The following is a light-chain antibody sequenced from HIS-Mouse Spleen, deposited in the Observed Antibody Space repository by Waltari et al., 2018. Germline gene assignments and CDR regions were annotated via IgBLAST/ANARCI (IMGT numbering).Light chain of an antibody. CDR1: QSISSW. CDR3: QQYNSYIFT. CDR2: KAS. Sequence: DIQMTQSPSTLSASVGDRVTIPCRASQSISSWLAWYQQKPGKAPKLLIYKASSLESGVPSRFSGSGSGTEFTLTISSLQPDDFATYYCQQYNSYIFTFGPGTKVDIK. J-gene: IGKJ3*01. V-gene: IGKV1-5*03.